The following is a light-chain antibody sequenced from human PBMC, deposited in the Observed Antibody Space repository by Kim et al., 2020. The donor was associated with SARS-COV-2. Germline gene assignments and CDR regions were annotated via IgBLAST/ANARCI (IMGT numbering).Light chain of an antibody. Sequence: ALGHTARITCGGNNMGSKNVHWYQQKPGQAPVLVIYRDNDRPSGIPGRFSGSNSGNTATLTISRAQAGDEADYYCQVWDTDSSTYVFGTGTKVTVL. CDR3: QVWDTDSSTYV. V-gene: IGLV3-9*01. J-gene: IGLJ1*01. CDR2: RDN. CDR1: NMGSKN.